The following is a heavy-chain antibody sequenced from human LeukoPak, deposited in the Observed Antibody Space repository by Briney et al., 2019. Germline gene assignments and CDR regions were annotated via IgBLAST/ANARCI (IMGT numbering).Heavy chain of an antibody. D-gene: IGHD3-10*01. CDR2: IYHSGST. CDR3: ARMVRGVIWYRVSWFDP. J-gene: IGHJ5*02. Sequence: PSQTLSLTCAVSGGSISSGGYSWSWIRQPPGKGLEWIGYIYHSGSTYYNPSLKSRVTISVDRSKNQFSLKLSSVTAADTAVYYCARMVRGVIWYRVSWFDPWGQGTLVTVSS. V-gene: IGHV4-30-2*01. CDR1: GGSISSGGYS.